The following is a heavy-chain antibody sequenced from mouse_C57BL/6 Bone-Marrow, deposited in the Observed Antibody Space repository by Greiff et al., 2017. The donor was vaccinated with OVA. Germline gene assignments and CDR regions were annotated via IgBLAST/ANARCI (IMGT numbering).Heavy chain of an antibody. CDR1: GFTFSDYG. J-gene: IGHJ2*01. Sequence: EVKLMESGGGLVKPGGSLKLSCAASGFTFSDYGMHWVRQAPEKGLEWVAYISSGSSTIYYADTVKGRFTISRDNAKNTLFLQMTSLRSEDTAMYYCARIYGNSHYFDYWGQGTTLTVSS. D-gene: IGHD2-1*01. CDR2: ISSGSSTI. V-gene: IGHV5-17*01. CDR3: ARIYGNSHYFDY.